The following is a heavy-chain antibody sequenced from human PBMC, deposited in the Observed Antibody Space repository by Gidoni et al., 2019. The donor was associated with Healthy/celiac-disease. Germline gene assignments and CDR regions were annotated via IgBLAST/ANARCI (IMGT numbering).Heavy chain of an antibody. V-gene: IGHV3-7*04. CDR1: GFTFRSHW. CDR2: RKQDGSEK. CDR3: AREAWYSYGLYYFDY. D-gene: IGHD5-18*01. J-gene: IGHJ4*02. Sequence: EVQLVESGGGLVKPGGSLRLSCAASGFTFRSHWMSWVRQAPGQGLEWVANRKQDGSEKYYVDSVKGRVTISRDNAKNSLDPQMNSLRAEDTAVYYCAREAWYSYGLYYFDYWGQGTLVTVSS.